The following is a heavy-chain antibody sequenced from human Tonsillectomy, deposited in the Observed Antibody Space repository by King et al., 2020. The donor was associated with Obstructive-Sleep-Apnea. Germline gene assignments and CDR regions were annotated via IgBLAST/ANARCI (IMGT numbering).Heavy chain of an antibody. CDR2: IDPSDSYT. CDR3: ARRLSGAGSGLYAVPFDC. V-gene: IGHV5-10-1*01. Sequence: QLVQSGAEVKKPGESLRISCKGSGYSFSSYWINWVRQMPGKGLEWMGRIDPSDSYTSYSPSFQGHVTISADKSISTAYLQWSSLKASDTAIYYCARRLSGAGSGLYAVPFDCRGQGPLFTVSS. D-gene: IGHD6-19*01. CDR1: GYSFSSYW. J-gene: IGHJ4*02.